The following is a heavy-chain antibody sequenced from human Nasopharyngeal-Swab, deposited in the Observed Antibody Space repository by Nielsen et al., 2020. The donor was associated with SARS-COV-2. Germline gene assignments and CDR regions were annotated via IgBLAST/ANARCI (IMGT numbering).Heavy chain of an antibody. V-gene: IGHV3-21*01. CDR1: GFTFSSYS. CDR3: ATPTVPNGDY. D-gene: IGHD4-17*01. CDR2: ISSSSSYI. J-gene: IGHJ4*02. Sequence: GESLKISCAASGFTFSSYSMNWVRQAPGKGLEWVSSISSSSSYIYYADSVKGRFTISRDNAKNPLYLQMNSLRAEDTAVYYCATPTVPNGDYWGQGTLVTVSS.